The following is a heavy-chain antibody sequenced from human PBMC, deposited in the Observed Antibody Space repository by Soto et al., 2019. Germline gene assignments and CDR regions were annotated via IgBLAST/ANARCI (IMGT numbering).Heavy chain of an antibody. CDR1: GGSFSGYY. CDR2: INHSGST. V-gene: IGHV4-34*01. CDR3: ARGMTYSSPSYFDY. J-gene: IGHJ4*02. D-gene: IGHD6-13*01. Sequence: PSETLSLTCAVYGGSFSGYYWSWIRQPPGKGLEWIGEINHSGSTNYNPSLKSRVTISVDTSKNQFSLELSSVTAADTAVYYCARGMTYSSPSYFDYWGQGTLVTVSS.